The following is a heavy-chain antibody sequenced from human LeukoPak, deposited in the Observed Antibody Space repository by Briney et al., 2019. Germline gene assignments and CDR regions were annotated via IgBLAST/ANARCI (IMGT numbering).Heavy chain of an antibody. CDR3: ARRLSTWSEGWFDP. V-gene: IGHV1-2*02. CDR1: GYTFTACY. Sequence: ASVKVSCKASGYTFTACYIHWVRQAPGQGREWMGWINPNSGDTNYAQKFQGRVTMTRDTSITTAYMDLTSLTSDDTAVYYCARRLSTWSEGWFDPWGQETLVTVSS. J-gene: IGHJ5*02. D-gene: IGHD6-13*01. CDR2: INPNSGDT.